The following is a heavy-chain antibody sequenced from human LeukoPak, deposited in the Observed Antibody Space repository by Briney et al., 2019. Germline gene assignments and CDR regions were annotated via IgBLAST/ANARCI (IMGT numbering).Heavy chain of an antibody. D-gene: IGHD3-3*01. Sequence: GGSLRLSCAASGFTFGDYAMTWVRQASGRGLQWVSTISGDGDNTYYADSVKGRFTISRDNSKNTLYLQMNSLRAEDTAVYYCAKVRDFWSGYFDAFDIWGQGTMVTVSS. CDR1: GFTFGDYA. V-gene: IGHV3-23*01. CDR2: ISGDGDNT. J-gene: IGHJ3*02. CDR3: AKVRDFWSGYFDAFDI.